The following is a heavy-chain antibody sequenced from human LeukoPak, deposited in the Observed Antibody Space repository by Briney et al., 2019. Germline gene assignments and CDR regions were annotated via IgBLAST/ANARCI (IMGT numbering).Heavy chain of an antibody. V-gene: IGHV4-39*01. J-gene: IGHJ5*02. CDR3: ARRWGGSGTWFDP. Sequence: SETLSLTCTVSGGSISSSSYYWGWIRQPPGKGLEWIGSIYYSGSTYYNPSLKSRVTISVDTSKNQFSLKLSSVTAADTAVYYCARRWGGSGTWFDPWGQGTLVTVSS. CDR1: GGSISSSSYY. D-gene: IGHD6-25*01. CDR2: IYYSGST.